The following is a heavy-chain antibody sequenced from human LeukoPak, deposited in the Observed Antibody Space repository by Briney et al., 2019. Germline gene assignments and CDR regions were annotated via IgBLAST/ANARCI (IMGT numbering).Heavy chain of an antibody. CDR2: ISSSSSYI. V-gene: IGHV3-21*01. J-gene: IGHJ3*02. CDR1: GFTFSSYS. CDR3: ARDDSGAFDI. Sequence: KPGGSLRLSCTASGFTFSSYSMNWVRQAPGKGLEWVSSISSSSSYIYYADSVKGRFTISRDNAKNSLYLQMNSLRAEDTAVYYCARDDSGAFDIWGQGTMVTVSS. D-gene: IGHD1-26*01.